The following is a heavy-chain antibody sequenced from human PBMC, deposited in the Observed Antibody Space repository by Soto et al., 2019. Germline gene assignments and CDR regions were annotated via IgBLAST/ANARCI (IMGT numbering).Heavy chain of an antibody. CDR3: AKYSSSPTHYYYYMDV. CDR2: ISYDGSNK. V-gene: IGHV3-30*18. Sequence: GGSLRLSCAASGFTFSSYGMHWVRQAPGKGLEWVAVISYDGSNKYYADSVKGRFTISRDNSKNTLYLQMNSLRAEDTAVYYCAKYSSSPTHYYYYMDVWGKGTTVTVSS. D-gene: IGHD6-6*01. J-gene: IGHJ6*03. CDR1: GFTFSSYG.